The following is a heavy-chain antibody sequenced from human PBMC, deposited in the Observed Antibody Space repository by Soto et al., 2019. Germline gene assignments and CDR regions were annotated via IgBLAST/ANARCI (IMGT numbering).Heavy chain of an antibody. J-gene: IGHJ5*02. CDR1: GGSLSSFY. CDR3: ARVSDFDNYFDP. V-gene: IGHV4-59*01. CDR2: IYYTGLT. Sequence: SETLSLTCTVSGGSLSSFYWSWIRQPPGKGLQWIGNIYYTGLTTYNPSLKSRVTISLDTSTNMFSLWLTSVTAADTAIYYCARVSDFDNYFDPWGQGTPVTVSS. D-gene: IGHD3-3*01.